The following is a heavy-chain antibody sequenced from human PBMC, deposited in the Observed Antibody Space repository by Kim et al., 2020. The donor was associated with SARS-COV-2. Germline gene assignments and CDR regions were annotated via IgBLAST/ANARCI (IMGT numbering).Heavy chain of an antibody. CDR3: ARLDSSGDYYYYGMDV. D-gene: IGHD3-22*01. J-gene: IGHJ6*02. Sequence: KGRITISRDNGKNSLYVQMNSLRAEDTAVYYCARLDSSGDYYYYGMDVWGQGTTVTVSS. V-gene: IGHV3-11*01.